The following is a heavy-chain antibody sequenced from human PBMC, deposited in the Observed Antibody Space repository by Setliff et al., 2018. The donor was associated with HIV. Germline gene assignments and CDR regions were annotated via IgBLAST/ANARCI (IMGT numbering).Heavy chain of an antibody. CDR2: MYHSGRT. V-gene: IGHV4-38-2*01. CDR3: ARQMPGVRGVIVASIDY. D-gene: IGHD3-10*01. Sequence: SETLSLTCAVSGYSISSGYYWGWIRQPPGKGLEWIGSMYHSGRTYSNPSLKSRVTISVDTSKNYFSLKLSYVTAADTAVYYCARQMPGVRGVIVASIDYWGQGTLVTVSS. CDR1: GYSISSGYY. J-gene: IGHJ4*02.